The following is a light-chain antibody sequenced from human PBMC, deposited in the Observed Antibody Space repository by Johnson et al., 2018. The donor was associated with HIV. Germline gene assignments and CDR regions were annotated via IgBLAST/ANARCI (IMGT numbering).Light chain of an antibody. J-gene: IGLJ1*01. CDR3: GTWDSSLSAGGG. CDR2: ENN. V-gene: IGLV1-51*02. CDR1: SSNIGNNY. Sequence: QSVLTQPPSVSAAPGQKVTISCSVSSSNIGNNYVSWYQQLPGTAPKLLIYENNKRPSGIPDRFSGSKSGTSATLGITGLQTGDEADYYCGTWDSSLSAGGGFGTGTKVTVL.